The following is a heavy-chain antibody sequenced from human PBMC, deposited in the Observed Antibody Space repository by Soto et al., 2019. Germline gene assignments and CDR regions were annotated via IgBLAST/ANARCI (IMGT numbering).Heavy chain of an antibody. CDR3: VRDHHDFSSDYHYYHMDV. D-gene: IGHD3-3*01. Sequence: QVQLVQSGAEVKKPGSSVKVSCKASGGIFSTYAISWLRQAPGQGLEWMGGIIPLFGTPNYAQRFQGRVTITADESTSTAYMELSRLRSEDTAVYYCVRDHHDFSSDYHYYHMDVWGKGTTVTVSS. J-gene: IGHJ6*03. CDR2: IIPLFGTP. CDR1: GGIFSTYA. V-gene: IGHV1-69*01.